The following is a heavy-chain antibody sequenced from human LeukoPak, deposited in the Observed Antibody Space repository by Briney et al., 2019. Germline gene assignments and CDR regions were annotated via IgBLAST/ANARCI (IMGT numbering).Heavy chain of an antibody. Sequence: PGGSLRLSCAASGFTFSSYGMSWVRQAPGKGLEWVSAISGTGGSTYYADSVKGRFTISRDNSKNTLYLQMNSLTAEDTAVYYCAKLYYDFWSGYSGFYFDYWGQGTLVTVSS. V-gene: IGHV3-23*01. CDR3: AKLYYDFWSGYSGFYFDY. CDR2: ISGTGGST. J-gene: IGHJ4*02. D-gene: IGHD3-3*01. CDR1: GFTFSSYG.